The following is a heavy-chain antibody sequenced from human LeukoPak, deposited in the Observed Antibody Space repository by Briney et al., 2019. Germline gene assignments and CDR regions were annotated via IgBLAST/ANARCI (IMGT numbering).Heavy chain of an antibody. Sequence: GGSLRLSCAASGFTFSSYGMHWVRQAPGKGLEWVAVISYDGSNKYYADSVKGRFTISRDNSKNTLYLQMNSLRAEDTAVYYCAKDTYYDSSGQKDYWGQGTLVTVSS. CDR2: ISYDGSNK. V-gene: IGHV3-30*18. CDR1: GFTFSSYG. D-gene: IGHD3-22*01. J-gene: IGHJ4*02. CDR3: AKDTYYDSSGQKDY.